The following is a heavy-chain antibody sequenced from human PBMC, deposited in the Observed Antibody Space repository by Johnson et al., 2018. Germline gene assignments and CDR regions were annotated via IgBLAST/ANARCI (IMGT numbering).Heavy chain of an antibody. CDR2: IWYDGSNK. CDR1: EFTFSTYG. CDR3: ARPKNYGDYSEYFQH. J-gene: IGHJ1*01. V-gene: IGHV3-33*01. D-gene: IGHD4-17*01. Sequence: QVQLVQSGGGVVQXGRSLRLSCAASEFTFSTYGMHWVRQAPGKGLEWVAVIWYDGSNKYYADSVKGRFTISRDNSKNTLYLQMNSLRAEDTAVYYCARPKNYGDYSEYFQHWGQGTLVTVSS.